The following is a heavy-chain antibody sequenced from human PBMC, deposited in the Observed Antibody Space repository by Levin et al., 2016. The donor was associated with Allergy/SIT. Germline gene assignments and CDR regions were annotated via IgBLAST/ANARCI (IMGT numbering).Heavy chain of an antibody. D-gene: IGHD3-9*01. V-gene: IGHV2-26*01. J-gene: IGHJ5*02. CDR2: IFSNDEK. Sequence: PGKALEWLAHIFSNDEKSYSTSLKSRLTISKDTSKSQVVLTMTNMDPVDTATYYCARSILTGSYNWFDPWGQGTLVTVSS. CDR3: ARSILTGSYNWFDP.